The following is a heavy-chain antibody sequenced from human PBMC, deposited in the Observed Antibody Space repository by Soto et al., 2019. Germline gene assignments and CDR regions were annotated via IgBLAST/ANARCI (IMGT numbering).Heavy chain of an antibody. CDR2: INHSGST. D-gene: IGHD5-18*01. Sequence: SETLSLTCAVYGGSFSGYYWSWIRQPPGKGLEWIGEINHSGSTNYNPSLKSRVTISVDTSKNQFSLKLSSVTAADTAVYYCARVPRGYSYGYDYWGQGTLVTVSS. V-gene: IGHV4-34*01. CDR1: GGSFSGYY. CDR3: ARVPRGYSYGYDY. J-gene: IGHJ4*02.